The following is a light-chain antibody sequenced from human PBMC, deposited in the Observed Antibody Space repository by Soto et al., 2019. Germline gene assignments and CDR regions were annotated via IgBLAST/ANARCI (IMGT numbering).Light chain of an antibody. J-gene: IGLJ1*01. CDR2: EVV. CDR1: KSDIGVYDF. V-gene: IGLV2-8*01. CDR3: KSYAGSNTYV. Sequence: QSALTQPPSASGSPGQSVTISCTGTKSDIGVYDFVSWYQHHPGKAPRLIIYEVVQRPSGVPDRFSGSKSGNTASLTVSGLQAADEADYFCKSYAGSNTYVFGSGTRSPY.